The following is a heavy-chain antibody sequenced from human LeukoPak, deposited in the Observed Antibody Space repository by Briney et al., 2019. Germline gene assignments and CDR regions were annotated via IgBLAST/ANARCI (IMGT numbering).Heavy chain of an antibody. D-gene: IGHD2-15*01. CDR3: ARALSFAATPGYYYGMDV. V-gene: IGHV1-8*01. CDR2: MNPNSGNT. J-gene: IGHJ6*02. CDR1: GYTFTSYD. Sequence: ASMKVSCKASGYTFTSYDINWVRQATGQGLEWMGWMNPNSGNTGYAQKFQGRVTMTRNTSISTAYMELSSLRSEDTAVYYCARALSFAATPGYYYGMDVWGQGTTVTVSS.